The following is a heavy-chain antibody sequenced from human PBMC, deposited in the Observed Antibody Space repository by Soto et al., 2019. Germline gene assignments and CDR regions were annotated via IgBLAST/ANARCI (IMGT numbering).Heavy chain of an antibody. V-gene: IGHV4-59*12. D-gene: IGHD3-16*01. Sequence: PSETLSLTCTVSGDSINGYYWSWVRQPPGKELEWIGFIYFSGSTNYNPSLKSRLSMSVDRSNNKLSLKLSSVTAEDTAVYYCMRDRTHYSDLWGQGTLVTAPQ. CDR1: GDSINGYY. J-gene: IGHJ4*02. CDR2: IYFSGST. CDR3: MRDRTHYSDL.